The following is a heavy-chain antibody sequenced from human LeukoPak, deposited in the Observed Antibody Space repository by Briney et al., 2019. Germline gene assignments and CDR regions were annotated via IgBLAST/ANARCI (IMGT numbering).Heavy chain of an antibody. Sequence: ASVKVSCKASGYSFTGYYMHWVRQAPGQGLEWMGIINPSGDYTSYAQKFQGRVTMTRDTSTSTVYMELSSLRSEDTAVYYCARVSDGYHYYYLDYWGQGTLVTVSS. CDR3: ARVSDGYHYYYLDY. V-gene: IGHV1-46*01. CDR1: GYSFTGYY. CDR2: INPSGDYT. D-gene: IGHD5-24*01. J-gene: IGHJ4*02.